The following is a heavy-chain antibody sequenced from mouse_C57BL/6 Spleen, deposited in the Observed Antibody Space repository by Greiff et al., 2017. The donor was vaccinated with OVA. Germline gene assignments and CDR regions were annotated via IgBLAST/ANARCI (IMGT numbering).Heavy chain of an antibody. CDR1: GYTFTDHT. CDR3: ARAPYYSNYGFAY. J-gene: IGHJ3*01. D-gene: IGHD2-5*01. CDR2: IYPRDGST. V-gene: IGHV1-78*01. Sequence: VQLQESDAELVKPGASVKISCKVSGYTFTDHTIHWMKQRPEQGLEWIGYIYPRDGSTKYNEKFKGKATLTADKSSSTAYMQLNSLTSEDSAVYFCARAPYYSNYGFAYWGQGTLVTVSA.